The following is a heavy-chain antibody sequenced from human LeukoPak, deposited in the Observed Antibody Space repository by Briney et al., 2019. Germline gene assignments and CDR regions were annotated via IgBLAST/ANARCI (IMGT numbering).Heavy chain of an antibody. J-gene: IGHJ4*02. CDR3: AKGGGTGYSSSWYSN. CDR1: GFTFSSYW. Sequence: GGSLRLSCAASGFTFSSYWMSWVRQAPGKGLEWVANIKQDGSEKYYVDSVKGRFTISRDNAKNSLYLQMNSLRAEDTAVYYCAKGGGTGYSSSWYSNWGLGTLVTVSS. D-gene: IGHD6-13*01. V-gene: IGHV3-7*01. CDR2: IKQDGSEK.